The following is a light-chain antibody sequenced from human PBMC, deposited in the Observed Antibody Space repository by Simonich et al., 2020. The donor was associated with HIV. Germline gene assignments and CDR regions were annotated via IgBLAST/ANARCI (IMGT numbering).Light chain of an antibody. J-gene: IGKJ4*01. CDR1: QSVRNN. CDR3: QQYTNWPLT. V-gene: IGKV3-15*01. Sequence: EIEMTQSPATLSVSPGERATLACRASQSVRNNLAWYQQKPGQAPRLLMHGASTRASGIPARFSGSGSGTEFTLTISSLQSEDFAVYHCQQYTNWPLTFGGGTKVEIK. CDR2: GAS.